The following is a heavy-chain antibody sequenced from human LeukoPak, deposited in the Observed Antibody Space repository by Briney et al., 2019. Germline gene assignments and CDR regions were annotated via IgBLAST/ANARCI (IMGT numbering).Heavy chain of an antibody. D-gene: IGHD3-10*01. CDR3: TTGITMVRGVRPTFKLNDY. J-gene: IGHJ4*02. Sequence: GGSLRLSCAASGFTFSNAWMSWVRQAPGKGLEWVGRIKIKTDGGTTDYAAPVKGRFTISRDDSKNTLYLQMNSLKTEDTAVYYCTTGITMVRGVRPTFKLNDYWGQGTLVTVSS. CDR2: IKIKTDGGTT. V-gene: IGHV3-15*01. CDR1: GFTFSNAW.